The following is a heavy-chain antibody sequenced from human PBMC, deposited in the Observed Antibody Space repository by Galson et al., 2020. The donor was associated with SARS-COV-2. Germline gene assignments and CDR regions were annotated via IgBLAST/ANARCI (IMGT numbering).Heavy chain of an antibody. Sequence: GGSLRLSCAASGFTFSSYAMHWVRQAPGKGLEWVAVISYDGSNKYYADSVKGRFTISRDNSKNTLYLQMNSLRAEDTAVYYCARDTGGPFDYWGQGTLVTVSS. CDR3: ARDTGGPFDY. D-gene: IGHD2-8*02. V-gene: IGHV3-30-3*01. CDR2: ISYDGSNK. J-gene: IGHJ4*02. CDR1: GFTFSSYA.